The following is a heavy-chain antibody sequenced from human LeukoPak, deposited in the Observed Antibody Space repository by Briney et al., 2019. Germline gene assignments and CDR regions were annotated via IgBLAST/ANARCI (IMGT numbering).Heavy chain of an antibody. D-gene: IGHD3-22*01. V-gene: IGHV1-8*01. CDR2: MNPNSGNT. Sequence: GASVKVSCKASGYTFTSYDINWVRQATGQGLEWMGWMNPNSGNTGYAQKFQGRVTMARNTSISTAYMELSSLRSEDTAVYYCATYYYDSSGYYGGFDYWGQGTLVTVSS. J-gene: IGHJ4*02. CDR3: ATYYYDSSGYYGGFDY. CDR1: GYTFTSYD.